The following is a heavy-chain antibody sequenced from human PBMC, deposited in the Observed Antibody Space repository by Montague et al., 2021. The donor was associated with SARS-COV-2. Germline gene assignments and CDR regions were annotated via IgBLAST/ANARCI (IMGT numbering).Heavy chain of an antibody. V-gene: IGHV4-34*01. CDR3: ARGSGVYYYYYYGMDV. CDR2: INHSGST. J-gene: IGHJ6*02. CDR1: GGSFSGYY. Sequence: SETLSLTCAVYGGSFSGYYWSWIRQPPGKGLEWIGEINHSGSTNYNPSLKSRVTISVDTSKNQFSLKLSSVTAADTAVYYCARGSGVYYYYYYGMDVWGQGTMVTVSS. D-gene: IGHD3-10*01.